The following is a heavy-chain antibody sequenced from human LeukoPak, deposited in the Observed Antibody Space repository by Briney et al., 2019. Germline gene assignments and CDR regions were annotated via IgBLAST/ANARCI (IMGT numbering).Heavy chain of an antibody. CDR2: IYYSGST. CDR3: ARDRSSGWYGGNFDY. Sequence: PSETLSLTCTVSGGSISSSSYYWGWIRQPPGKGLEWIGSIYYSGSTYYNPSLKSRVTISVDTSKNQFSLKLSSVTAADTAVYYCARDRSSGWYGGNFDYWGQGTLVTVSS. CDR1: GGSISSSSYY. V-gene: IGHV4-39*07. D-gene: IGHD6-19*01. J-gene: IGHJ4*02.